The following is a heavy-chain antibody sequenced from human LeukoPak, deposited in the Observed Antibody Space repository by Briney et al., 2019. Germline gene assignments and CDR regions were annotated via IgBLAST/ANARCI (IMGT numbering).Heavy chain of an antibody. V-gene: IGHV3-21*01. D-gene: IGHD2-2*01. CDR2: ISSSSSYI. J-gene: IGHJ3*02. CDR1: GFTFSSYS. Sequence: GGSLRLSCAASGFTFSSYSMNWVRQAPGKGLEWVSSISSSSSYIYYADSVKGRFTISRDNAKNPLYLQMNCLRAEDTAVYYCASELGYCSSTSCPWRAFDIRGQGTMVTVSS. CDR3: ASELGYCSSTSCPWRAFDI.